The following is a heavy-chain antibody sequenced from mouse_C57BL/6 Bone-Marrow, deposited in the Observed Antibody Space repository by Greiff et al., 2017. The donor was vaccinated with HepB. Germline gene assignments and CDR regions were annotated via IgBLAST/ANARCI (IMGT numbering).Heavy chain of an antibody. V-gene: IGHV1-69*01. CDR3: ARGGLQAMDY. CDR1: GYTFTSYW. D-gene: IGHD2-2*01. J-gene: IGHJ4*01. CDR2: IDPSDSYT. Sequence: QVQLQQPGAELVMPGASVKLSCKASGYTFTSYWMHWVKQRPGQGLEWIGEIDPSDSYTNYNQKFTGKSTLTVDKSSSTAYMQLSSLTSEDSAVYYCARGGLQAMDYWGQGTSVTVSS.